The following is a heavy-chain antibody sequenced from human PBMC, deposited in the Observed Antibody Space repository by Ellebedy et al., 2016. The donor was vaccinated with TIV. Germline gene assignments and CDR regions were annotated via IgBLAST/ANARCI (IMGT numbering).Heavy chain of an antibody. V-gene: IGHV1-18*04. CDR1: GYTFTSYG. Sequence: AASVKVSCKTSGYTFTSYGISWVRQAPGQGLEWMGWISAYNGNTNYAQMLQGRVTMTTDPFTSTADMELRSRRSDDTAVYYCARYCNSTTCSNWFDPWGQGTLVTVSS. J-gene: IGHJ5*02. D-gene: IGHD2-2*01. CDR3: ARYCNSTTCSNWFDP. CDR2: ISAYNGNT.